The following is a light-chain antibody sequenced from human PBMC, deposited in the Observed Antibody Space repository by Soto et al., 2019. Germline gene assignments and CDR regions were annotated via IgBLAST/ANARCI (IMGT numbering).Light chain of an antibody. CDR2: DSI. V-gene: IGLV1-40*01. CDR3: QSYDSSLSGAI. Sequence: QSVLTQPPSVSGAPGQRITFSCTGSNSNIGAGYEVHWYQQLPGTAPKLLIYDSINRPSGVPDRFFGSKSGTSASLAITGLQAGDEADYYCQSYDSSLSGAIFGGGTKLTVL. CDR1: NSNIGAGYE. J-gene: IGLJ2*01.